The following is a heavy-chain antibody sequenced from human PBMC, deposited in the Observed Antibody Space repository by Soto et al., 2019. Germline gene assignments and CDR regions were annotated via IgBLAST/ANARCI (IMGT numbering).Heavy chain of an antibody. CDR2: IWYDGSNK. CDR3: AREYIAAHYYYYGMDV. J-gene: IGHJ6*02. D-gene: IGHD6-13*01. CDR1: GFTFSSYG. V-gene: IGHV3-33*01. Sequence: GGSLRLSCAASGFTFSSYGVHWVRQAPGKGLEWVAVIWYDGSNKYYADSVKGRFTISRDNSKNTLYLQMNSLRAEDTAVYYCAREYIAAHYYYYGMDVWGQGTTVTVSS.